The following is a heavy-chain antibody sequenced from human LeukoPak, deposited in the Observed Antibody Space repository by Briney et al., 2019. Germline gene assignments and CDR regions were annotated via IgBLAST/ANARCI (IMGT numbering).Heavy chain of an antibody. CDR1: GVSISSSNSY. CDR3: ASPSKYCSGGSCYSPSLGY. CDR2: IYYTGNT. Sequence: SETLSLTCSVSGVSISSSNSYWGWIRQPPGKGLEWIGSIYYTGNTYYNASLKSRVTISVDTSKNQFSLKLSSVTAADTAVYYCASPSKYCSGGSCYSPSLGYWGQGTLVTVSS. D-gene: IGHD2-15*01. V-gene: IGHV4-39*01. J-gene: IGHJ4*02.